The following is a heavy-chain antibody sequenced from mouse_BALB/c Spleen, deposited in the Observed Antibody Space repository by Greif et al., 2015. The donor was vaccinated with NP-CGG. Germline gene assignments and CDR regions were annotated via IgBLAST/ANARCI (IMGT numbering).Heavy chain of an antibody. CDR3: ARYVYYRSTFDY. Sequence: EVQLQQSGAELVKPGASVRLSCTASGFNIQDTYMHWVKQRPEQGLEWIGRIDPANGNTRYDPKFQGKATITADTSSNPAYLQLSSLTPEDTAVYFCARYVYYRSTFDYWGQGTTLTVSS. J-gene: IGHJ2*01. CDR1: GFNIQDTY. CDR2: IDPANGNT. V-gene: IGHV14-3*02. D-gene: IGHD1-1*01.